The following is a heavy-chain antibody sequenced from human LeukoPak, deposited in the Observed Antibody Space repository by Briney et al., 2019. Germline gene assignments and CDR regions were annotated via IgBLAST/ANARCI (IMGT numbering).Heavy chain of an antibody. CDR2: ISSSSSYI. CDR3: ARVISSGYYGPSFDY. CDR1: GFTFSSYS. D-gene: IGHD3-22*01. J-gene: IGHJ4*02. Sequence: PGGSLRLSCAASGFTFSSYSMNWVRQAPGKGLEWVSSISSSSSYIYYADSVKGRFTISRDNAKNSLYLQMNSLRAEDTAVYYCARVISSGYYGPSFDYWGQGTLVTVSS. V-gene: IGHV3-21*01.